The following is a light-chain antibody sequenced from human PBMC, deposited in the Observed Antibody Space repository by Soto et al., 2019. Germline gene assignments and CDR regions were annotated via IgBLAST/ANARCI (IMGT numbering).Light chain of an antibody. CDR3: QQSSITPRS. CDR1: QSISTY. CDR2: GAS. J-gene: IGKJ1*01. Sequence: DIRLTQSPSSLSASVGDRVTISCRASQSISTYLMWYHQKPGKAPNLLIYGASGLQNGVPSRFAGSGSGTEFTLTSTGLQPEDFGTYYCQQSSITPRSFGQGTQVEI. V-gene: IGKV1-39*01.